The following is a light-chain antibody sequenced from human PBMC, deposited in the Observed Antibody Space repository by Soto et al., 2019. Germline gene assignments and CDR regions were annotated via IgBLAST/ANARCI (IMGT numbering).Light chain of an antibody. V-gene: IGKV3-20*01. Sequence: EIVFTQSPGTLSLSPGERATLSCRASQSTSSSYLAWYQQKPGQAPRLLIYGASSRATGIPDRFNGSGSGTEFTLTISRLEPEDFAVYYCKQYGSLRTCGQGTEVEIK. CDR1: QSTSSSY. CDR3: KQYGSLRT. J-gene: IGKJ1*01. CDR2: GAS.